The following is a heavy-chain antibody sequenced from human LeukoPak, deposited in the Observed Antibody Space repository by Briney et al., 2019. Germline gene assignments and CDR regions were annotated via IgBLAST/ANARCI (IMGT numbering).Heavy chain of an antibody. CDR3: ASQGGNGDYGYYFDY. V-gene: IGHV1-2*02. CDR1: GYTFTEYY. J-gene: IGHJ4*02. Sequence: ASVKVSCKASGYTFTEYYMHWVRQAPGQGLEWMGWINPNSGGTNYAQKFQGRVTMTRDTSISTAYMELSRLRSDDTAVYYCASQGGNGDYGYYFDYWGQGTLVTVSS. D-gene: IGHD4-17*01. CDR2: INPNSGGT.